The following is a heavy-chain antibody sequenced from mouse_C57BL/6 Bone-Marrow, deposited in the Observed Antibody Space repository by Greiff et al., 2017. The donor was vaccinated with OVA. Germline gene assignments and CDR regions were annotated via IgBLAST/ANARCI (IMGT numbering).Heavy chain of an antibody. J-gene: IGHJ4*01. CDR1: GYTFTSYW. CDR2: IYPGNSDT. V-gene: IGHV1-5*01. CDR3: TRSPPNYYAMDY. Sequence: EVQLQQSGTVLARPGASVKMSCKTSGYTFTSYWMHWVKQRPGQGLEWKGAIYPGNSDTSYNQKFKGKAKLTAVTSASTAYMERSSLTNEDSAVYYCTRSPPNYYAMDYWGQGTSVTVSS.